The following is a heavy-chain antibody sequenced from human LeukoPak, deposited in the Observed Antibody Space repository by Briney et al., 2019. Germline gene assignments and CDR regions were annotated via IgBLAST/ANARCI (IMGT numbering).Heavy chain of an antibody. CDR3: ARGRGPVFDY. CDR1: GGSFSGYY. CDR2: INHSGST. Sequence: SETLSLTCAVYGGSFSGYYWSWIRQPPGKGLEWIGEINHSGSTNYNPSLKSRVTISVDTSKNQFSLKLSSVTAADTAVYYCARGRGPVFDYRGQGTLVTVSS. V-gene: IGHV4-34*01. J-gene: IGHJ4*02.